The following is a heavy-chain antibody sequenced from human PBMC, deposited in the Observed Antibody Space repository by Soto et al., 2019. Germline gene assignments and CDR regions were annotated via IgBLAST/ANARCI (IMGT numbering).Heavy chain of an antibody. CDR1: GGSISSINW. CDR3: TNDYRGWLSG. Sequence: QVQLQESGPGLVKPSGTLSLTCAVSGGSISSINWWSWVRQPPGKGLEWIGEIHHSGSINYTPSPRSRVTISVDKSTNRVVLKLGSGTAADTAVYYCTNDYRGWLSGWGQGTLVTVSS. V-gene: IGHV4-4*02. CDR2: IHHSGSI. D-gene: IGHD6-19*01. J-gene: IGHJ4*02.